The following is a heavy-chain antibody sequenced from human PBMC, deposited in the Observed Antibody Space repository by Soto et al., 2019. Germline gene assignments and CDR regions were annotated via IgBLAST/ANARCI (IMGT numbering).Heavy chain of an antibody. D-gene: IGHD3-22*01. Sequence: QVQLVQSGAEVKKPGASVKVSCKASGYTFTSYAMHWVRQAPGQRLEWMGWINAGNGNTKYSQKFQGRVTITRDTSARTSYMELSRLRAEDTAVYYCARASYDSSGYYPIEFDYWGQGALVTVSS. CDR1: GYTFTSYA. CDR3: ARASYDSSGYYPIEFDY. J-gene: IGHJ4*02. V-gene: IGHV1-3*01. CDR2: INAGNGNT.